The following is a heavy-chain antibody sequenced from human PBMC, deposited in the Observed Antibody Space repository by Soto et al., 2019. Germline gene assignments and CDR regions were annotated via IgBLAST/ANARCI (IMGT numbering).Heavy chain of an antibody. J-gene: IGHJ3*02. Sequence: PGGSLRLSCAASGFTFSSYGMHGVRQAPGKGLEWVAVIWYDGSNKYYADSVKGRFTISRDNSKNTLYLQMNSLRAEDTAVYYCARDTVPYAFDIWGQGTMVTVSS. CDR1: GFTFSSYG. CDR3: ARDTVPYAFDI. V-gene: IGHV3-33*01. CDR2: IWYDGSNK. D-gene: IGHD4-4*01.